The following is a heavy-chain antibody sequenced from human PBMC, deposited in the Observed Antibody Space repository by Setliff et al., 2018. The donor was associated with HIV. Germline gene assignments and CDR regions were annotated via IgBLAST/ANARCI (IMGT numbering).Heavy chain of an antibody. V-gene: IGHV1-46*01. CDR3: ATRIRDGHRGYGYFDF. D-gene: IGHD5-12*01. Sequence: GASVKVSCKASGYAFTSQFMHWVRQAPGQGLEWMGIISPSGDRTTYAQRFRGRVTMTSDTSTGTVYMELSSLRSEDTAVYYCATRIRDGHRGYGYFDFWGQGTLVTVSS. J-gene: IGHJ4*02. CDR2: ISPSGDRT. CDR1: GYAFTSQF.